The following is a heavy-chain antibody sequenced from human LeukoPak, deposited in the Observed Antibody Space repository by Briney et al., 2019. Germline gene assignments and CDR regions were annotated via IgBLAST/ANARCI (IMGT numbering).Heavy chain of an antibody. J-gene: IGHJ4*02. Sequence: GESLRLSCSASGFTFTSYPIHWVRQAPGKGLEYVSAISSNGGSTYYADSVKGRFTISRDNSKNTLYLQMNSLRAEDTAVYYCAKGGNMVRGVSGFDYWGQGTLVTVSS. CDR2: ISSNGGST. V-gene: IGHV3-64*04. CDR1: GFTFTSYP. D-gene: IGHD3-10*01. CDR3: AKGGNMVRGVSGFDY.